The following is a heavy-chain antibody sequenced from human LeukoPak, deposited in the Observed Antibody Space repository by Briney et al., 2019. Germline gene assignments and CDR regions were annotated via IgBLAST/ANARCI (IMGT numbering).Heavy chain of an antibody. CDR2: ISSVGTSD. V-gene: IGHV3-30*18. D-gene: IGHD3-22*01. Sequence: GGSLRLSCVASGFTFSSFGMHWVRQAPGKGLEWVALISSVGTSDYYADSLKGRFTISRDNSKNTLYLQMNSLRPEDMAMYYCAKLSYDSSAYHEDYWGQGTLVTVSS. CDR3: AKLSYDSSAYHEDY. CDR1: GFTFSSFG. J-gene: IGHJ4*02.